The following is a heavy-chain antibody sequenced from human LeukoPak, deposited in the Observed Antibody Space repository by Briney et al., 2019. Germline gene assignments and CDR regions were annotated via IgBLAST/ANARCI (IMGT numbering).Heavy chain of an antibody. V-gene: IGHV3-23*01. CDR3: AKDISGLGTAAQL. CDR1: GFTVSGKY. D-gene: IGHD3-16*01. Sequence: GGSLRLSCAASGFTVSGKYMSWVRQAPGKGLDWVSGIADSGAYTYYADSVKGRFTISRDNSRNTLYLQMNSLRAEDTAVYYCAKDISGLGTAAQLWGQGTLVTVSS. J-gene: IGHJ4*02. CDR2: IADSGAYT.